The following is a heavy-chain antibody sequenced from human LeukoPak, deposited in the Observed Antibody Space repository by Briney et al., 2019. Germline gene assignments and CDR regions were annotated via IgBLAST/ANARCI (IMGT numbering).Heavy chain of an antibody. CDR2: ICGDGGST. D-gene: IGHD5-18*01. CDR3: AKDILLTAMIDY. CDR1: GFTFDDYA. V-gene: IGHV3-43*02. J-gene: IGHJ4*02. Sequence: PGGSLRLSCAASGFTFDDYAMHWVRQAPGKGLEWVSLICGDGGSTYYADSVKGRFIISRDNSKNSLYLQMNGLRTEDTALYYCAKDILLTAMIDYWGQGTLVTVSS.